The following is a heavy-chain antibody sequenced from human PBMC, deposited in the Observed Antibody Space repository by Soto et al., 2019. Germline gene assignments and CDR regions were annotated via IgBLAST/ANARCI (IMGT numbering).Heavy chain of an antibody. J-gene: IGHJ2*01. CDR3: ARGPRGELLRNWYFDL. Sequence: QVQLVESGGGVVQPGRSLRLSCAASGFTFSSYAMHWVRQAPGKGLEWVAVISYDGSNKYYADSVKGRFTISRDNSKNTLYLQMNSLRAEDTAVYYCARGPRGELLRNWYFDLWCRGTLVTVSS. D-gene: IGHD1-26*01. V-gene: IGHV3-30-3*01. CDR1: GFTFSSYA. CDR2: ISYDGSNK.